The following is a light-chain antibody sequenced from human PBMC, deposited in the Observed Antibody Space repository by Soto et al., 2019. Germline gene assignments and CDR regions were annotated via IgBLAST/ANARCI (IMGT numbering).Light chain of an antibody. J-gene: IGKJ4*01. V-gene: IGKV1-5*03. Sequence: DIQMTQSPSTLSASVGDRVTITCRASQSISTYLAWSQQKPGKAPKLLIYRASSLESGVPSRFSGSGSGTEFTLTISGLQPDDFASYYCHHYNSYPLTFGGGTKVEI. CDR1: QSISTY. CDR2: RAS. CDR3: HHYNSYPLT.